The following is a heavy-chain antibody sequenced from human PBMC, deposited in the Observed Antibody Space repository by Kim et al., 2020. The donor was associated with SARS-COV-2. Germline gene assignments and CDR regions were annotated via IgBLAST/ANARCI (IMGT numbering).Heavy chain of an antibody. J-gene: IGHJ3*02. CDR2: IYYSGST. Sequence: SETLSLTCTVSGGSISSISYYWGWIRQPPGKGLEWIGSIYYSGSTYYNPSLKSRVTISVDTSKNQFSLKLSSVTAADTAVYYCARHEVMITFGGVIAETDAFDIWGQGTMVTVSS. CDR1: GGSISSISYY. V-gene: IGHV4-39*01. D-gene: IGHD3-16*02. CDR3: ARHEVMITFGGVIAETDAFDI.